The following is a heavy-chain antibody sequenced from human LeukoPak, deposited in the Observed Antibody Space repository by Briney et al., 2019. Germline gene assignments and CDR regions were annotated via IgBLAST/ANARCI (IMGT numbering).Heavy chain of an antibody. Sequence: SVKVSCKASGGTFSSYAISWVRQAPGQGLEWMGGIIPIFGTANCAQKFQGRVTITADESTSTAYMELSSLRSEDTAVYYCVRDPRIAVAGKYFDYWGQGTLVTVSS. V-gene: IGHV1-69*13. CDR1: GGTFSSYA. CDR3: VRDPRIAVAGKYFDY. J-gene: IGHJ4*02. CDR2: IIPIFGTA. D-gene: IGHD6-19*01.